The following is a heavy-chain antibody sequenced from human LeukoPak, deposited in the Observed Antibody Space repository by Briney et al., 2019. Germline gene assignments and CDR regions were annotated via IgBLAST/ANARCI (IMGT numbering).Heavy chain of an antibody. J-gene: IGHJ6*02. CDR2: ISGSGGST. V-gene: IGHV3-23*01. CDR1: GFTFSSYA. Sequence: GGSLRLSCAASGFTFSSYAMSWVRQAPGEGLEWVSAISGSGGSTYYADSVKGRFTISRDNSKNTLYLQMNSLRAEDTAVYYCAKDLIGYSYGRPLGMDVWGQGTTVTVSS. CDR3: AKDLIGYSYGRPLGMDV. D-gene: IGHD5-18*01.